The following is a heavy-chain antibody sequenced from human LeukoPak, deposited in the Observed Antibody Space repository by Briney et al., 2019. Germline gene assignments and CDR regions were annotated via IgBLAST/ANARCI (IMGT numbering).Heavy chain of an antibody. CDR3: ARVQWLVRNHFDY. CDR2: ISSSGSTI. D-gene: IGHD6-19*01. V-gene: IGHV3-11*01. Sequence: PGGSLRLSCAASGFTFSDYYMSWIRQAPGKGLEWVSYISSSGSTIHYADSVKGRFTISRDNAKNSLYLQMNSLRAEDTAVYYCARVQWLVRNHFDYWGQGTLVTVSS. CDR1: GFTFSDYY. J-gene: IGHJ4*02.